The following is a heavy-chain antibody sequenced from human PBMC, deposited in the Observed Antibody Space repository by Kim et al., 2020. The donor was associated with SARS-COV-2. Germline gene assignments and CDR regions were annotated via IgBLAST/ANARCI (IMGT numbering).Heavy chain of an antibody. J-gene: IGHJ6*02. V-gene: IGHV3-30*18. CDR1: GFTFSSYG. CDR3: AKTLYYYYGMDV. CDR2: ISYDGSNK. Sequence: GGSLRLSCAASGFTFSSYGMHWVRQAPGKGLEWVAVISYDGSNKYYADSVKGRFTISRDNSKNTLYLQMNSLRAEDTAVYYCAKTLYYYYGMDVWGQGTTVTVSS.